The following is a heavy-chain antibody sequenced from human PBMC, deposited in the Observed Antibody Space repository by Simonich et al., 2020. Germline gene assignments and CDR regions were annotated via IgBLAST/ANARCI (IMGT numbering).Heavy chain of an antibody. J-gene: IGHJ4*02. Sequence: GGGLVKPGGSLRLSCAASGFTFRSYSMNWVRQAPGKGLEWVSSISSSSSYIYYADSVKGRFTISRDNAKYSLYLQMNSLRAEDTAVYYCARDTSYYGSGSYYFDYWGQGTLVTVSS. V-gene: IGHV3-21*01. CDR1: GFTFRSYS. CDR2: ISSSSSYI. CDR3: ARDTSYYGSGSYYFDY. D-gene: IGHD3-10*01.